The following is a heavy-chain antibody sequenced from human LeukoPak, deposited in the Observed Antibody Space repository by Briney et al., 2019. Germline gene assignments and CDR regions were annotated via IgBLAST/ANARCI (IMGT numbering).Heavy chain of an antibody. CDR2: IYYSGST. D-gene: IGHD1-1*01. CDR3: AELEPFNY. Sequence: SETLTLTCTVSGGSNSSSSYYWGWIRQPPGKGLEWIGSIYYSGSTYYNPSLKSRVTISVDTSKNQFSLKLSSVTAADTAVYYCAELEPFNYWGQGTLVTVSS. CDR1: GGSNSSSSYY. V-gene: IGHV4-39*01. J-gene: IGHJ4*02.